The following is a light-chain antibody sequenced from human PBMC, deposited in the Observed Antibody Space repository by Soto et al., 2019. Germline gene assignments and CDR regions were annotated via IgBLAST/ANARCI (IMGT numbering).Light chain of an antibody. CDR2: EVS. J-gene: IGLJ2*01. CDR3: CSYAGTNTLGV. V-gene: IGLV2-23*02. CDR1: SSDVGTYNL. Sequence: QSVLTQPASVSGSPGQSITISCTGTSSDVGTYNLVSWYQQHPGKAPKLMIYEVSERPSGVSNRFSGSKSGSTASLTISGLQAEDEADYYCCSYAGTNTLGVFGGGTQLTVL.